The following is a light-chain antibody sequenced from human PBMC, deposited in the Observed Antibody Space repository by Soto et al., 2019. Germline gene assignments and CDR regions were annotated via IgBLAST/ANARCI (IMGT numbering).Light chain of an antibody. CDR2: LAS. Sequence: DTVMTQSPLSLPVTPGEPASISCRSSQSLLHSNGYNYLDWYLQRPGQSPQLLIYLASFRASGVHDRFSGSGSGTDFTLKISRVEAADVGVYYCMQALQTPSFGGGTKVEIK. CDR3: MQALQTPS. CDR1: QSLLHSNGYNY. V-gene: IGKV2-28*01. J-gene: IGKJ4*01.